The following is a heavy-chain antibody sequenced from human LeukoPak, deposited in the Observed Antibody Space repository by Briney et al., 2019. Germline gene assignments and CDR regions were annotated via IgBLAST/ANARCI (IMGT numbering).Heavy chain of an antibody. CDR1: GFTFSSYD. CDR3: ARDGGAAEEDY. J-gene: IGHJ4*02. CDR2: ISGSGGST. V-gene: IGHV3-23*01. D-gene: IGHD3-16*01. Sequence: GGSLRLSCAASGFTFSSYDMSWVRQAPGKGLEWVSAISGSGGSTYYADSVKGRFTISRDNAKNSLYLQMNSLRAEDTAVYYCARDGGAAEEDYWGQGTLVTVSS.